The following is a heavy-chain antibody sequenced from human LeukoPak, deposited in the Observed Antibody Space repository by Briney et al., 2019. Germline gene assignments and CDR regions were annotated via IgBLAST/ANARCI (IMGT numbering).Heavy chain of an antibody. CDR1: GASITNYY. CDR2: ISHTGIT. CDR3: ARFRSAADHPDS. J-gene: IGHJ4*02. D-gene: IGHD1-14*01. Sequence: SETLSLTCTVSGASITNYYWSWIRQPPGKGLEWIGYISHTGITNYNPSLESRVIISADTSRNQFSLKLTSMTAADTAIYYCARFRSAADHPDSWGQGTLVTVSS. V-gene: IGHV4-59*01.